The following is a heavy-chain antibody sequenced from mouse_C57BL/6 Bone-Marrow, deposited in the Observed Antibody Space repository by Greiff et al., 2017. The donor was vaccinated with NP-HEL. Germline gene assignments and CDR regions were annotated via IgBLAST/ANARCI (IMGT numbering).Heavy chain of an antibody. Sequence: EVQLKESVAELVRPGASVKLSCTASGFNIKNTYMHWVKQRPEQGLEWIGRIDPANGNTKYAPKFQGKATITADTSSNTAYLQLSSLTSEDTAIYYCARIYYYGSSYFDYWGQGTTLTVSS. CDR1: GFNIKNTY. CDR3: ARIYYYGSSYFDY. D-gene: IGHD1-1*01. J-gene: IGHJ2*01. V-gene: IGHV14-3*01. CDR2: IDPANGNT.